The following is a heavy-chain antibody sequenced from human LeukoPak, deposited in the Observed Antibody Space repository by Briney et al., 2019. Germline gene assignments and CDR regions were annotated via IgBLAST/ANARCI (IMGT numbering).Heavy chain of an antibody. CDR1: GFTCSTYS. Sequence: GGSLRLSCVASGFTCSTYSMQCVRQTPGKGLEWVAILSYDGANKYYGESVKGRFTISRDNSQNTAYLQMNSLRADDTAVYYCAKGGTSVTRYVDHWGQGTLVTVSS. CDR2: LSYDGANK. D-gene: IGHD4-17*01. CDR3: AKGGTSVTRYVDH. V-gene: IGHV3-30*18. J-gene: IGHJ4*02.